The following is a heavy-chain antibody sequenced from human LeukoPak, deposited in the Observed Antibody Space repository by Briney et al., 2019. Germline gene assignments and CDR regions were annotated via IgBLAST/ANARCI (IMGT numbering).Heavy chain of an antibody. Sequence: ASVKVPCKASGYTFTSYYMHWVRQAPGQGLEWMGIINPSGGSTSYAQKFQGRVTMTTDTSTSTAYMELRSLRSDDTAVYYCARAGIAAAGNDYWGQGTLVTVSS. D-gene: IGHD6-13*01. CDR1: GYTFTSYY. J-gene: IGHJ4*02. CDR2: INPSGGST. CDR3: ARAGIAAAGNDY. V-gene: IGHV1-46*01.